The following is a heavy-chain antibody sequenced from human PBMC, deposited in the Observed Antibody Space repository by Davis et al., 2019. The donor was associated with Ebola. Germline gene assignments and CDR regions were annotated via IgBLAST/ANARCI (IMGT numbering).Heavy chain of an antibody. CDR1: GGTFSSYA. J-gene: IGHJ4*02. CDR2: IIPIFGTA. CDR3: ARSPVWSGYYPLDY. V-gene: IGHV1-69*06. D-gene: IGHD3-3*01. Sequence: SVPVSCKASGGTFSSYAISWVRQAPGQGLEWMGGIIPIFGTANYAQKFQGRVTITADKSTSTAYMELSSLRSEDTAVYYCARSPVWSGYYPLDYWGQGTLVTVSS.